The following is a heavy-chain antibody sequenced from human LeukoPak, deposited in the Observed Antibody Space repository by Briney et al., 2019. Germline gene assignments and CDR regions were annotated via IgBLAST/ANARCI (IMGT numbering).Heavy chain of an antibody. J-gene: IGHJ4*02. CDR1: GFTFSSYS. D-gene: IGHD3-22*01. CDR3: ARELMGLTMIVVVNPIDY. Sequence: GGSLRLSCAASGFTFSSYSMNWVRQAPGKRLEWVSSISSTCSYIYYADSVKGRFTISRDNAKNSLFLQMNSLRAEDTAVYYCARELMGLTMIVVVNPIDYWGQGTLVTVSS. V-gene: IGHV3-21*01. CDR2: ISSTCSYI.